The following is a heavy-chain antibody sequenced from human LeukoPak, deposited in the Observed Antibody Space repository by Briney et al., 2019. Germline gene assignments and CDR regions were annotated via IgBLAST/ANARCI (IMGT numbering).Heavy chain of an antibody. D-gene: IGHD6-19*01. CDR3: ARGRGRSGWRQGDY. J-gene: IGHJ4*02. CDR1: GGSFSGYY. V-gene: IGHV4-34*01. Sequence: SETLSLTCAVYGGSFSGYYWSWVRQPPGKGLEWIWEINHGGSTNYSPSLKSRVTISADTSKNHFSLRLSSVTAADTAVYYCARGRGRSGWRQGDYWGQGTLVTVPS. CDR2: INHGGST.